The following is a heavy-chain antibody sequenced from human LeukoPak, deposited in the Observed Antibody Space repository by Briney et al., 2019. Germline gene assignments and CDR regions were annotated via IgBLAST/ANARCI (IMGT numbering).Heavy chain of an antibody. V-gene: IGHV3-9*01. CDR1: GFTFADYA. CDR2: ISWNSGSV. Sequence: GGSLRLFCAASGFTFADYAMHWVRQTPGKGLECVSGISWNSGSVGYADSVEGRFTISRDNAKNSLYMQMNSLRAEDTALYYCAKAGSSDAFDIWGQGTMVTVSS. D-gene: IGHD3-10*01. CDR3: AKAGSSDAFDI. J-gene: IGHJ3*02.